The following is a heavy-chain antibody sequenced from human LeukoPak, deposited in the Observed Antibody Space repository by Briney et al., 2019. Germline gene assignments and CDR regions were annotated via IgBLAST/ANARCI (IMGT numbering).Heavy chain of an antibody. D-gene: IGHD3-9*01. CDR3: ARHSSPNYDILTGYYDY. Sequence: GESLKISFKGSGYSFTSYWISWVRQMPGKGLEWMGRIDPSDSYTNYSPSFQGHVTISADKSISTAYLQWSSLKASDTAMYYCARHSSPNYDILTGYYDYWGQGTLVTVSS. V-gene: IGHV5-10-1*01. J-gene: IGHJ4*02. CDR2: IDPSDSYT. CDR1: GYSFTSYW.